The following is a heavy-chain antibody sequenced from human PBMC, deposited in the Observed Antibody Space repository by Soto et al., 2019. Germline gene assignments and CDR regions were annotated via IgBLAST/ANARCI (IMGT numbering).Heavy chain of an antibody. J-gene: IGHJ4*02. Sequence: PGGSLRLSCAASGFTFSDYYMSWIRQAPWKGLEWVSYISSSGSTIYYADSVKGRFTISRDNAKNSLYLQMNSLRAEDTAVYYCARELFSKFGLWNPNPNDYWGQGTLVTVSS. D-gene: IGHD2-21*01. V-gene: IGHV3-11*01. CDR2: ISSSGSTI. CDR3: ARELFSKFGLWNPNPNDY. CDR1: GFTFSDYY.